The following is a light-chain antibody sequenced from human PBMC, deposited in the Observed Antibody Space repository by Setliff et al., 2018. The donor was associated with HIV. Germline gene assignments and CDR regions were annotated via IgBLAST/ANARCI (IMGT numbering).Light chain of an antibody. V-gene: IGLV2-14*01. CDR1: SSDVGDYNY. CDR2: EVS. J-gene: IGLJ2*01. CDR3: SSYAGIITLVL. Sequence: QSVLAQPASVSGSPGQTITISCTGTSSDVGDYNYVSWYQQHPGKVPKLMIYEVSKRPSGVSNRFSGSKSGNTASLTISGLQAEDEADYYCSSYAGIITLVLFGGGTKATVL.